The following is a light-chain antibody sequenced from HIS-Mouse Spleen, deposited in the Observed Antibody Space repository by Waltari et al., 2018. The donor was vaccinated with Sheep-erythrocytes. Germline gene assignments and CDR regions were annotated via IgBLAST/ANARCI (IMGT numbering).Light chain of an antibody. V-gene: IGLV2-11*01. Sequence: QSALTQPRSVSGSPGQSVTISCTGTSSDVGGYNYVSWYPQHPGKPPKLMIYAVSKRPSGVPDRFSGSKSGNTASLTISGLQAEDEADYYCCSYAGSYNHVFATGTKVTVL. CDR1: SSDVGGYNY. CDR3: CSYAGSYNHV. J-gene: IGLJ1*01. CDR2: AVS.